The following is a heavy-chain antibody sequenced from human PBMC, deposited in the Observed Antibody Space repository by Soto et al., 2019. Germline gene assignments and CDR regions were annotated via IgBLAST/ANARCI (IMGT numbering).Heavy chain of an antibody. CDR2: MNPNSGNT. CDR1: GYTFTSYD. V-gene: IGHV1-8*01. J-gene: IGHJ6*02. CDR3: ARAATIFGVYYYYYYGMDV. D-gene: IGHD3-3*01. Sequence: ASVKVSCKASGYTFTSYDINWVRQATGQGLEWMGWMNPNSGNTGYAQKFQGRVTMTRNTSISTAYMELSSRRSEDTAVYSCARAATIFGVYYYYYYGMDVWGQGTTVTVSS.